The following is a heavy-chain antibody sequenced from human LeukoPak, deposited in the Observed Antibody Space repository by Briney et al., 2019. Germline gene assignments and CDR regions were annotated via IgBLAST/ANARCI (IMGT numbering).Heavy chain of an antibody. V-gene: IGHV4-34*01. J-gene: IGHJ4*02. D-gene: IGHD5-18*01. CDR3: ARGRGYSYEVGFDY. CDR2: ISHSGST. CDR1: GESFSGYY. Sequence: SETLSLTCAVYGESFSGYYWTWIRQPPGKGLEWIGEISHSGSTNCNPSLKSRVTISVDTSKNQFSLKVTSVTAADTAVYYCARGRGYSYEVGFDYWGQGNLVTVSS.